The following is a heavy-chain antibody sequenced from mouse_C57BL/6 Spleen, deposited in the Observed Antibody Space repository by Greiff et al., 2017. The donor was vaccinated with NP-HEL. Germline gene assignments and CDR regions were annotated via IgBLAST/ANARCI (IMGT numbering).Heavy chain of an antibody. Sequence: EVQLQQSGPELVKPGASVKISCKASGYTFTDYYMNWVKQSHGKSLEWIGDINPNNGGTSYNQKFKGKATLTVDKSSSTAYMELRSLTSEDSAVYYCARGGFSITTVIFDYWGQGTTLTVSS. D-gene: IGHD1-1*01. J-gene: IGHJ2*01. V-gene: IGHV1-26*01. CDR3: ARGGFSITTVIFDY. CDR2: INPNNGGT. CDR1: GYTFTDYY.